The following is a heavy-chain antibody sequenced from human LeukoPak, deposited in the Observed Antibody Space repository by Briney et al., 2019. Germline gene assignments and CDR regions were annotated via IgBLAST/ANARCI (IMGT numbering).Heavy chain of an antibody. D-gene: IGHD5-12*01. V-gene: IGHV1-69*02. CDR2: IIPILGIA. J-gene: IGHJ6*02. CDR1: GGTFSSYT. Sequence: GASVKVSCKASGGTFSSYTISWVRQAPGQGFEWMGRIIPILGIANYAQKFPGRVTITADKSTSTAYMELSSLRSEDTAVYYCASVDIVAYYYGMDVWGQETTVTVSS. CDR3: ASVDIVAYYYGMDV.